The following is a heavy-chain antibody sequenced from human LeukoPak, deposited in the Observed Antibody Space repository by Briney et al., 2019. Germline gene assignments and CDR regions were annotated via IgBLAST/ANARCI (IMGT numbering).Heavy chain of an antibody. Sequence: SETLSLTYTVSGGSISSDYWSWIRQPPGKGLEWLGYISYSGSTKYHPSLKNRVTISVDTSKNQFSLKLSSVTAADTAVYYCARGITSGASLAFDYWGQGTLVTVSS. J-gene: IGHJ4*02. CDR1: GGSISSDY. V-gene: IGHV4-59*01. D-gene: IGHD3-16*01. CDR3: ARGITSGASLAFDY. CDR2: ISYSGST.